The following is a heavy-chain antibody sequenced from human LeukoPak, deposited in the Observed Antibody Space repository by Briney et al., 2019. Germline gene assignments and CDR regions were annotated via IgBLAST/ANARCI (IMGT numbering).Heavy chain of an antibody. J-gene: IGHJ6*02. CDR2: ISYDGSNK. CDR1: GFTFSSYA. Sequence: PGGSLRLSCAASGFTFSSYAMHWVRQAPGKRLEWVAVISYDGSNKYYADSVKGRFTISRDNSKNTLYLQMNSLRAEDTAVYYCARSSGWLHYYYGTDVWGQGTTVTVSS. V-gene: IGHV3-30*04. D-gene: IGHD6-19*01. CDR3: ARSSGWLHYYYGTDV.